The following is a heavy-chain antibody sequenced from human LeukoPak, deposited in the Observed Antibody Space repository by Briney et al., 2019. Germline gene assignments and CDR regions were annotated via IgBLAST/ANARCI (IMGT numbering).Heavy chain of an antibody. J-gene: IGHJ4*02. D-gene: IGHD1-14*01. CDR2: INPNSGVT. CDR1: GYTFTDYY. Sequence: ASVKVSCKASGYTFTDYYVHWVRQAPGQGLEWMGWINPNSGVTHYPQKFQGRVTMTTDTSTTTAYMELTGLTSDDTAVYYCARDYGKKYWGQGTLVTVSS. CDR3: ARDYGKKY. V-gene: IGHV1-2*02.